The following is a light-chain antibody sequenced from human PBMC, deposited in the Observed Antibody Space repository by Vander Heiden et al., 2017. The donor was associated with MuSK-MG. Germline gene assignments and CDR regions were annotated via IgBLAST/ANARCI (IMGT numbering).Light chain of an antibody. CDR1: KLGDKY. Sequence: SYELTQQPSVSVSPGQTASIPCSGDKLGDKYSCWYQQKPGQSPVLVIYQDTKRPSGIPERFSGSNSGNTATLTISGTQAMDEAAYYCQAWDTTTMVFGGGTKLTVL. CDR2: QDT. J-gene: IGLJ3*02. CDR3: QAWDTTTMV. V-gene: IGLV3-1*01.